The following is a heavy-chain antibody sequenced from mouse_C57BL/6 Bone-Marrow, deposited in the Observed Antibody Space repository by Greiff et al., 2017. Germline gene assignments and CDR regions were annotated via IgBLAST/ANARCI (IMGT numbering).Heavy chain of an antibody. J-gene: IGHJ4*01. CDR2: IYPGSGST. D-gene: IGHD2-1*01. Sequence: VQLKQPGAELVKPGASVKMSCKASGYTFTSYWITWVKQRPGQGLEWIGDIYPGSGSTNYNEKFKSKATLTVDTSSSTAYMQLSSLTSEDSAVYYCARGYGNYDYAMDYWGQGTSVTVSS. V-gene: IGHV1-55*01. CDR1: GYTFTSYW. CDR3: ARGYGNYDYAMDY.